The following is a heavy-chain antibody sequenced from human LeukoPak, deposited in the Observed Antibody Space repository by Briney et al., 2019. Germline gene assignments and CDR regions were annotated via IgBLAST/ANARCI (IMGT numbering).Heavy chain of an antibody. J-gene: IGHJ4*02. Sequence: SETLSLTCAVSGGSISSGGYSWSWIRQPPGKGLEWIGYIYHSGSTYYNPSLKSRVTISVDTSKNQFSLKLSSVTAADTAVYYCARRSQTSFDYWGQGTLVTVSS. CDR2: IYHSGST. CDR1: GGSISSGGYS. CDR3: ARRSQTSFDY. V-gene: IGHV4-30-2*01.